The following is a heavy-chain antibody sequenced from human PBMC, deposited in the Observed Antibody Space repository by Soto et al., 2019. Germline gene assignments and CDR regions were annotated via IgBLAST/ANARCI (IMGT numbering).Heavy chain of an antibody. V-gene: IGHV3-30*18. D-gene: IGHD1-26*01. J-gene: IGHJ4*03. CDR3: AKGRGGAWFGWNPFYPEY. CDR1: GFTFSSYG. Sequence: QVQLVESGGGVVQPGRSLRLSCAASGFTFSSYGMHWVRQAPGKGLEWVAVISYDGSNKYYADSVKGRITLSRDNSKNTQYLQMDNPGAEETAWFYLAKGRGGAWFGWNPFYPEYWGQGT. CDR2: ISYDGSNK.